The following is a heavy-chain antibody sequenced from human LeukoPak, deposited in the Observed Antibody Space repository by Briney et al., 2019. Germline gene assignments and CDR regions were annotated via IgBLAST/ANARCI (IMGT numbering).Heavy chain of an antibody. CDR1: GYTFTSYG. Sequence: ASVKVSCKASGYTFTSYGISWVRQAPGQGLEWMGWISAYNGNTNYAQKLQGRVTMTTDTSTSTAYVELRSLRSDDTAVYYCARDWGYGDYGVDYWGQGTLVTVSS. V-gene: IGHV1-18*01. D-gene: IGHD4-17*01. J-gene: IGHJ4*02. CDR2: ISAYNGNT. CDR3: ARDWGYGDYGVDY.